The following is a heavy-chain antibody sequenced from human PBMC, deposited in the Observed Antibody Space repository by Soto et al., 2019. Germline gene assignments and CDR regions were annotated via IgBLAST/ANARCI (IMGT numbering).Heavy chain of an antibody. J-gene: IGHJ3*01. CDR1: GFTFSSYG. CDR3: AIEPSRNKMACEV. D-gene: IGHD6-13*01. CDR2: ISGSSGAI. Sequence: SGVSLLLSCAASGFTFSSYGMHWVRQAPGKGLEWVSYISGSSGAILYSDSVKGRFTISRDNAKSSLHLQMNSLRDEDTAVYYCAIEPSRNKMACEVWDHGTSVAVAS. V-gene: IGHV3-48*02.